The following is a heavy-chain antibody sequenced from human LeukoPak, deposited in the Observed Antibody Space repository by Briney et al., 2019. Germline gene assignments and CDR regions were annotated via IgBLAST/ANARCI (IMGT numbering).Heavy chain of an antibody. V-gene: IGHV5-51*01. J-gene: IGHJ4*02. CDR2: IHPGDSDT. CDR3: ARGSSYYNF. Sequence: GESLKISCKGSGYTFTNFWIGWVRQMPGKGLEWMGIIHPGDSDTRYSPSFQGQVTISADKSLSTAYLQWSSLQASDTAMYYCARGSSYYNFWGQGTQVTVSS. D-gene: IGHD1-26*01. CDR1: GYTFTNFW.